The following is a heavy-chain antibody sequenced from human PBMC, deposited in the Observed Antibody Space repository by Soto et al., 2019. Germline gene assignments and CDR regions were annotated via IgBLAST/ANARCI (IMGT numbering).Heavy chain of an antibody. CDR2: IYYIGNT. J-gene: IGHJ4*02. CDR3: MTHTVIRGEVVY. D-gene: IGHD4-17*01. Sequence: QLQLQESGPGLVKPSETLSLTCTVSGGSISSTTFYWGWIRQSPGKGLGWIGSIYYIGNTYYNPSLESRVTISVDTSKNQFSLKLSSATAADTAVYYCMTHTVIRGEVVYWGQGTLVTVSS. CDR1: GGSISSTTFY. V-gene: IGHV4-39*01.